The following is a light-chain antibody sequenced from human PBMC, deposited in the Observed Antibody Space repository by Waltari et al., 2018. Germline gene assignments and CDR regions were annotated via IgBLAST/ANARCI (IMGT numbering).Light chain of an antibody. J-gene: IGKJ1*01. V-gene: IGKV3-20*01. CDR3: QHYVTLPVT. Sequence: EIVFTQSPGTLSLSPGDRATLSCRASQSVSRTLAWYQQKPGQAPSLLIYGASIRATGVPDRFSGSGSGTDFSLTISRLEPEDFAVYYCQHYVTLPVTFGQGTKVEIK. CDR1: QSVSRT. CDR2: GAS.